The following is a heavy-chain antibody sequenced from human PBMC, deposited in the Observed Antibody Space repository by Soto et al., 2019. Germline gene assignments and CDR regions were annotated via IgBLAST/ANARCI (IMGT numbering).Heavy chain of an antibody. J-gene: IGHJ2*01. D-gene: IGHD5-12*01. CDR2: IIPIFGTV. CDR1: GGTFSNYP. Sequence: QVQLVQSGAEVKKPGSSVKVSCKASGGTFSNYPISWVRQAPGQGLEWMGGIIPIFGTVNYAQKFQGRVTITAEESTSTAYMELSSLRSEETAVYYCARGNHRWLQLWYFDLWGRGTLVTVSS. V-gene: IGHV1-69*12. CDR3: ARGNHRWLQLWYFDL.